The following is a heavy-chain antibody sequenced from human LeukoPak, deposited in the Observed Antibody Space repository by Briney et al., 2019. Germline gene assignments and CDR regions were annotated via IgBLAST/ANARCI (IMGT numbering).Heavy chain of an antibody. CDR1: GFTFDDYA. D-gene: IGHD5-18*01. V-gene: IGHV3-9*01. J-gene: IGHJ4*02. CDR2: ISWNSGSI. CDR3: AKDIAGGYSYGLGFDY. Sequence: PGGSLRLSCAASGFTFDDYAMHWVRHAPGKGLEWVSGISWNSGSIGYADSVKGRFTISRDNAKNSLYLQMNSLRAEDTALYYCAKDIAGGYSYGLGFDYWGQGTLVTVSS.